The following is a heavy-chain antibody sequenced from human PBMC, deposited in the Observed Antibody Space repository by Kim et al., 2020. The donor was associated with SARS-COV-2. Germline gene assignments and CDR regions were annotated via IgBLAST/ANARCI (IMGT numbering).Heavy chain of an antibody. D-gene: IGHD4-17*01. CDR3: ATDLHDYGDLDY. V-gene: IGHV3-15*01. CDR2: IKSKTDGGTT. Sequence: GGSLRLSCAASGFTFSNAWMSWVRQAPGKGLEWVGRIKSKTDGGTTDYAAPVKGRFTISRDDSKNTLYLQMNSLKTEDTAVYYCATDLHDYGDLDYWGQGTLVTVSS. CDR1: GFTFSNAW. J-gene: IGHJ4*02.